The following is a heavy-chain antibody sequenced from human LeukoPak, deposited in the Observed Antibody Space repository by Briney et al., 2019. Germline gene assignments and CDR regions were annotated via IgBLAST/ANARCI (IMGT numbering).Heavy chain of an antibody. Sequence: SETLSLTCTVSGGSISSYYWRGIRQPPGQGLEWIGYIYYSGSTNYNPSLKSRVTISVDTSTNQSSLKLSSVTAADTAVYYCARVGRGYSSSWYVGYYYYMDVWGKGTTVTVSS. CDR1: GGSISSYY. D-gene: IGHD6-13*01. J-gene: IGHJ6*03. CDR3: ARVGRGYSSSWYVGYYYYMDV. CDR2: IYYSGST. V-gene: IGHV4-59*01.